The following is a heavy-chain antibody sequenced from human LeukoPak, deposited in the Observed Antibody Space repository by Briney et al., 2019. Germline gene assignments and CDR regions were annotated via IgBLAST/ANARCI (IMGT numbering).Heavy chain of an antibody. CDR2: ISYDGSNK. CDR3: AKLPYYYDSSGYYGGSAFDI. J-gene: IGHJ3*02. Sequence: PGRSLRLSRAASGFTFSSYGMHWVRQAPGKGLEWVAVISYDGSNKYYADSVKGRFTISRDNSKNTLYLQMNSLRAEDTAVYYCAKLPYYYDSSGYYGGSAFDIWGQGTMVTVSS. CDR1: GFTFSSYG. D-gene: IGHD3-22*01. V-gene: IGHV3-30*18.